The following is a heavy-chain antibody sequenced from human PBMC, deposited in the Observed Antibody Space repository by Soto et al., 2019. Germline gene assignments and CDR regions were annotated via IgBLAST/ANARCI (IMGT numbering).Heavy chain of an antibody. V-gene: IGHV3-30*18. J-gene: IGHJ6*02. Sequence: GGSLRLSCAASGFTFSSYGMHWVRQAPGKGLEWVAVISYDGSNKYYADSVKGRFTISRDNSKNTLYLQMNSLRAEDTAVYYCAKDATDRNYYYYGMDVWGQGTTVTVSS. CDR1: GFTFSSYG. D-gene: IGHD5-12*01. CDR3: AKDATDRNYYYYGMDV. CDR2: ISYDGSNK.